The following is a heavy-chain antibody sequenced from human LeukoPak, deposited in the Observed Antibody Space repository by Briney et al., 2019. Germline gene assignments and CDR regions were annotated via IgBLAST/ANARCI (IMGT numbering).Heavy chain of an antibody. CDR1: GYTFTGHY. Sequence: ASVKVSCKASGYTFTGHYMHWVRQAPGQGLEWMGRINPNSGGANYAQKFQGRVTMTRDTSISTAYMELSRLRSDDTAVYYCARVGYYDTSGLYYFDYWGQGTLVTVSS. J-gene: IGHJ4*02. CDR2: INPNSGGA. D-gene: IGHD3-22*01. V-gene: IGHV1-2*06. CDR3: ARVGYYDTSGLYYFDY.